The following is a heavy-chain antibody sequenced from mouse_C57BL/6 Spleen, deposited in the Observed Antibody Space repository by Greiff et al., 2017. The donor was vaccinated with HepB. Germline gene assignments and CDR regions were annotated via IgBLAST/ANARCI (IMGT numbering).Heavy chain of an antibody. CDR2: IRNKANGYTT. Sequence: EVKVVESGGGLVQPGGSLSLSCAASGFTFTDYYMSWVRQPPGQALEWLGFIRNKANGYTTEYSASVKGRFTISRDNSQSILYLQMNALRAEDSATYYCARVITTVGGEFDYWGQGTTLTVSS. V-gene: IGHV7-3*01. CDR3: ARVITTVGGEFDY. D-gene: IGHD1-1*01. CDR1: GFTFTDYY. J-gene: IGHJ2*01.